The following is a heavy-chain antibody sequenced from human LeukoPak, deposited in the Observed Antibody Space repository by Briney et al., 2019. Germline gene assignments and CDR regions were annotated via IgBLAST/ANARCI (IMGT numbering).Heavy chain of an antibody. CDR2: IYPGDSDT. D-gene: IGHD6-19*01. CDR3: ATPQVSGWNFDY. CDR1: GYSFSNYW. Sequence: ESLKISCKGSGYSFSNYWIGWVRQMPGKGLEWMGSIYPGDSDTRYSPSFQGQVTISADKSITTAYLQWSSLKASDTAMYYCATPQVSGWNFDYWGQGTLVTVSS. J-gene: IGHJ4*02. V-gene: IGHV5-51*01.